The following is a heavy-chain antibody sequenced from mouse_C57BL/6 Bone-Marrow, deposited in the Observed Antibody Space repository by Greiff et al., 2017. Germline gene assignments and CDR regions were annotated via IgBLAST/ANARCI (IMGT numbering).Heavy chain of an antibody. CDR1: GYTFTDYN. D-gene: IGHD1-1*01. CDR2: INPNNGGT. J-gene: IGHJ4*01. V-gene: IGHV1-18*01. CDR3: ARGYYGSPDYYAMDY. Sequence: VQLQQSGPELVKPGASVKIPCKASGYTFTDYNMDWVKQSHGKSLEWIGDINPNNGGTIYNQKFKGKATLTVDKSSSTAYMELRSLTSEVTAVYYCARGYYGSPDYYAMDYWGQGTSVTVSS.